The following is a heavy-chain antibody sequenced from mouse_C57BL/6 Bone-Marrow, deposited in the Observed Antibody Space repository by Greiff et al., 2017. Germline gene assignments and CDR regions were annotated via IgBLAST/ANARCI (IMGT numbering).Heavy chain of an antibody. CDR2: IHPNDSDT. J-gene: IGHJ2*02. Sequence: VQLQQPGAELVKPGASVKVSCKASGYSFTSYWMHWVKQRPGQGLEWIGRIHPNDSDTNYNQKFKGKATLTVDKSSSTAYMQLSSLTSEDSAVYYCSIWRYYDNSYYIDYWGQGTSLTVSS. V-gene: IGHV1-74*01. CDR3: SIWRYYDNSYYIDY. CDR1: GYSFTSYW. D-gene: IGHD2-1*01.